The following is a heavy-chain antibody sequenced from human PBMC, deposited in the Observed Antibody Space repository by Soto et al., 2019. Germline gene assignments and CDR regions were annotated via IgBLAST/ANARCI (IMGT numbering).Heavy chain of an antibody. CDR2: IYYSGST. D-gene: IGHD4-17*01. V-gene: IGHV4-31*03. CDR1: GGSISSGGHY. CDR3: ARASTVTTRGSRNNWFDP. J-gene: IGHJ5*02. Sequence: SETLSLTCTVSGGSISSGGHYWSWIRQHPGKGLEWIGYIYYSGSTYYNPSLKSRVTISVDTSKNQFSLKLSSATAADTAVYYCARASTVTTRGSRNNWFDPWGQGTLVTVSS.